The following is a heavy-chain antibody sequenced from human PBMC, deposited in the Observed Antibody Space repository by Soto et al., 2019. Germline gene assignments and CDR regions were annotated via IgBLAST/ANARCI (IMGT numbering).Heavy chain of an antibody. CDR2: IYYSGST. CDR1: GGSISSGDYY. V-gene: IGHV4-30-4*01. Sequence: QVLLQESGPGLVKPSQTLSLTCTVSGGSISSGDYYWSWIRQPLGKGLEWIGYIYYSGSTYYNPSLKSRVTISVDTSKNQFSLKLSSVTAADTAVYYCARCTERGYYLFDYWGQGTLVTVSS. J-gene: IGHJ4*02. D-gene: IGHD3-22*01. CDR3: ARCTERGYYLFDY.